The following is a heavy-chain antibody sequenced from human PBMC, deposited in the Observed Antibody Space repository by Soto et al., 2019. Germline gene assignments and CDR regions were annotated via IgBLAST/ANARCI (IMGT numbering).Heavy chain of an antibody. CDR3: ARGYDILTGYSFDY. CDR2: MNPNSGNT. CDR1: GYTFTSYD. J-gene: IGHJ4*02. V-gene: IGHV1-8*01. D-gene: IGHD3-9*01. Sequence: QVQLVQSGAEVKKPGASVKVSCKASGYTFTSYDINWVRQATGQGLEWMGWMNPNSGNTGYAQKFQGRVTMARKTSICTAYMEMTSLRSADTAVYYCARGYDILTGYSFDYWGQGTLVTVSS.